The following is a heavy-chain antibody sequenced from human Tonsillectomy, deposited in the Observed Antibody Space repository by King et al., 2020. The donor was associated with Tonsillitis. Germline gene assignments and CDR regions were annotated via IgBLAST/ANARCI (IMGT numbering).Heavy chain of an antibody. V-gene: IGHV3-33*05. CDR1: GFTFSSYG. CDR3: ARGPLYSYGDLDY. J-gene: IGHJ4*02. Sequence: QLVQSGGGVVQPGRSLRLSCAASGFTFSSYGMHWVRQAPGKGLEWVAVISYDGSNKYCADSVKGRFTIARDNSKNTLYLQLNSLRAEDTAVYYRARGPLYSYGDLDYWGQGTLVTVSS. D-gene: IGHD5-18*01. CDR2: ISYDGSNK.